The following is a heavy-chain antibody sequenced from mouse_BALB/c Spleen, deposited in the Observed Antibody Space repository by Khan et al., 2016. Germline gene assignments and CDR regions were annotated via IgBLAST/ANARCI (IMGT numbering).Heavy chain of an antibody. J-gene: IGHJ3*01. CDR2: IRLKSNNYAT. V-gene: IGHV6-6*02. Sequence: EVKLEESGGGLVQPGGSMKLSCVASGFTFSNYWMNWVRQSPEKGLEWVAEIRLKSNNYATHYAESVKGRFTISRDDSKSSVYLQMNNLRATDTGIYYCTTGFAYWGQGTLVTVSA. CDR1: GFTFSNYW. CDR3: TTGFAY.